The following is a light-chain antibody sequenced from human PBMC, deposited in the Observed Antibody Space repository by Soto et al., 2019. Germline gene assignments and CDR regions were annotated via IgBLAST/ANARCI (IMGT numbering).Light chain of an antibody. Sequence: LTQSPGTVSLSPGGRATLSCRASQSVSRRLAWYQQRPGQSPRLLISGASMRASGVPVRFIGSGSGTDFTLTITRLEPEDFAVYYCQQYGGSPITFGLGTRLEI. CDR3: QQYGGSPIT. J-gene: IGKJ5*01. CDR1: QSVSRR. CDR2: GAS. V-gene: IGKV3-20*01.